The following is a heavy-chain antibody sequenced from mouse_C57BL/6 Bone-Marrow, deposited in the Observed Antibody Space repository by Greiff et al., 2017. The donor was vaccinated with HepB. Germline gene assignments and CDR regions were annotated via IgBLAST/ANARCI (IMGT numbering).Heavy chain of an antibody. CDR3: AIRGYYNYDLAY. Sequence: VQLKESGAELVRPGASVKLSCTASGFNINDYYMHWVKQRPEQGLEWIGSISPKDGDTEYAPKFQGKATMTIDKSSNTAYLQLSSLTSEDAAVYYCAIRGYYNYDLAYWGQGTSVTVSS. CDR1: GFNINDYY. J-gene: IGHJ4*01. CDR2: ISPKDGDT. V-gene: IGHV14-1*01. D-gene: IGHD2-4*01.